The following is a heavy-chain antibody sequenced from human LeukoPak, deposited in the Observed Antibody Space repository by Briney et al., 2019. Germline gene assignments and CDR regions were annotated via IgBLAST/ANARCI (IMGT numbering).Heavy chain of an antibody. J-gene: IGHJ4*02. CDR1: GGSISSYY. V-gene: IGHV4-59*08. D-gene: IGHD4-17*01. CDR2: IYYSGST. CDR3: ASLYGDYADY. Sequence: SETLSLTCTVSGGSISSYYWSWIRQPPGKGLERIGYIYYSGSTNYNPSLKSRVTISVDTSKNQFSLKLSSVTAADTAVYYCASLYGDYADYWGQGTLVTVSS.